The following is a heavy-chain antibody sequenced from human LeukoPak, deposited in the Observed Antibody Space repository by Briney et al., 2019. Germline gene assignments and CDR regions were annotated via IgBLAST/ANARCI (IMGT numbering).Heavy chain of an antibody. J-gene: IGHJ4*02. D-gene: IGHD3-3*01. Sequence: PSETLSLTCTVSGDSISSTTYYWGWIRQPPGKGLEWIGSIYYSGSTYYNPSLKSRVTISVDTSKNQFSLVLSSVTAADTAVYYCASLPATFDFWSGTFDYWGQGTLVTVSS. CDR3: ASLPATFDFWSGTFDY. CDR1: GDSISSTTYY. CDR2: IYYSGST. V-gene: IGHV4-39*01.